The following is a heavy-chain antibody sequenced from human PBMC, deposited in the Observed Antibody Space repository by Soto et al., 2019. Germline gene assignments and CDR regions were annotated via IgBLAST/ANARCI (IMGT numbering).Heavy chain of an antibody. CDR1: GFTFNSYN. CDR2: ISSSSSYI. V-gene: IGHV3-21*01. CDR3: ARDSFTGHPPSSYYGLDV. J-gene: IGHJ6*01. D-gene: IGHD7-27*01. Sequence: ASLSLSCAASGFTFNSYNMNGVRQAPWKGLEWVSSISSSSSYIYYADSMKGRFTISRDNAKNSLYLQMNSLRAEDTAVYYCARDSFTGHPPSSYYGLDVFRQRTT.